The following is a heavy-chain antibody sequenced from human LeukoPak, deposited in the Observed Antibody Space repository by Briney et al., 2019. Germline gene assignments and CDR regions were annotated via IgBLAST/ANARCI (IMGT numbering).Heavy chain of an antibody. CDR1: GFTFGSYA. D-gene: IGHD3-3*01. V-gene: IGHV3-74*01. Sequence: GGSLRLSCAASGFTFGSYAMSWVRQAPGKGLEWVSRIQGDERSASYGDSVRGRFTISKDNAKNILYLQMDSLRVEDTAVYYCVRGHTGTIFGVVPVNPLGYWGQGTLVTVSS. J-gene: IGHJ4*02. CDR3: VRGHTGTIFGVVPVNPLGY. CDR2: IQGDERSA.